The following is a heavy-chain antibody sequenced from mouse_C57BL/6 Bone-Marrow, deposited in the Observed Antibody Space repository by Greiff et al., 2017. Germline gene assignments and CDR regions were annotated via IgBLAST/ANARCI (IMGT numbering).Heavy chain of an antibody. D-gene: IGHD2-1*01. CDR3: ARGGLLCFAY. V-gene: IGHV5-17*01. J-gene: IGHJ3*01. Sequence: EVQLQESGGGLVKPGGSLKLSCAASGFTFSDYGMHWVRQAPEKGLEWVAYISSGSSTIYYADTVKGRFTISRDNAKNTLFLQMTSLRSEDTAMYYCARGGLLCFAYWGQGTLVTVSA. CDR2: ISSGSSTI. CDR1: GFTFSDYG.